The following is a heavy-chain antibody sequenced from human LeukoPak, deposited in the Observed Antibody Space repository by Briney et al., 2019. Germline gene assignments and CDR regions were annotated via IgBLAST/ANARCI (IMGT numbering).Heavy chain of an antibody. CDR2: ISYDGSNK. D-gene: IGHD1-1*01. CDR1: GFTFSSYD. J-gene: IGHJ6*03. CDR3: AKGQRGTSYRVYYYYMDV. V-gene: IGHV3-30*18. Sequence: PGESLRLSCAASGFTFSSYDMTWVRQAPGKGLEWVAVISYDGSNKYYADSVKGRFTISRDNSKNTLYLQMNSLRAEDTAVYYCAKGQRGTSYRVYYYYMDVWGKGTTVTVSS.